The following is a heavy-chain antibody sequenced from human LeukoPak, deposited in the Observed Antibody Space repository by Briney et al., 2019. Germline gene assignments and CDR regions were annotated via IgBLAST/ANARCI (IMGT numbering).Heavy chain of an antibody. CDR3: ARAMVRGVITHVDY. V-gene: IGHV3-53*01. D-gene: IGHD3-10*01. J-gene: IGHJ4*02. CDR2: IYSGGST. Sequence: PGGSLRLSCAASGFTVSSNYMSWVRQAPGKGLEWVSVIYSGGSTYYADSVKGRFTISRDNSKNTLYLQMNSLRAEDTAVYYCARAMVRGVITHVDYWGQGTLVTVSS. CDR1: GFTVSSNY.